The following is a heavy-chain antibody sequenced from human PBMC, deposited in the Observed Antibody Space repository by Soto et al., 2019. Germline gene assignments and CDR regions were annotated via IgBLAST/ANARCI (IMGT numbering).Heavy chain of an antibody. Sequence: LRLSCAASGFTFSSYAMSLVRQAPLKGLEWVSAISGSGGSTYYADSVKGRFTISRDNSKNTLYLQINSLRAEDTAVYYCANIPGRYQLLHVHMDVWGQGTTVTVSS. V-gene: IGHV3-23*01. J-gene: IGHJ6*02. CDR3: ANIPGRYQLLHVHMDV. CDR1: GFTFSSYA. CDR2: ISGSGGST. D-gene: IGHD2-2*01.